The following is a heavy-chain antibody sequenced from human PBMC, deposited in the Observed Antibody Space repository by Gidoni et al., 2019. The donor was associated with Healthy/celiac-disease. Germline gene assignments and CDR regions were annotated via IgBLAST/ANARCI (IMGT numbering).Heavy chain of an antibody. CDR1: GFTFSDSY. CDR2: IRSSGSTI. D-gene: IGHD2-2*01. Sequence: QVQLVESGGGLVTPGGSLRLSCAASGFTFSDSYLSWVRHAPGKGREWVSYIRSSGSTIYYADSVKGRFTISRDNAKNSLYLQMNSLRAEDTAVYYCARDPVLDCSSTSCYLLDYWGQGTLVTVSS. CDR3: ARDPVLDCSSTSCYLLDY. V-gene: IGHV3-11*01. J-gene: IGHJ4*02.